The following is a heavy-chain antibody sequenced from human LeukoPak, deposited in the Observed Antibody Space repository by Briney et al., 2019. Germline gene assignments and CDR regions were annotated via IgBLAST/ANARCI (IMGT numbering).Heavy chain of an antibody. CDR1: GFTFSSYS. D-gene: IGHD6-13*01. J-gene: IGHJ4*02. V-gene: IGHV3-21*01. CDR3: ILDSSSWYLFDY. CDR2: ISSSSSYI. Sequence: GGSLRLSRAASGFTFSSYSMNWVRQAPGKGLEWVSSISSSSSYIYYADSVKGRFTISRDNAKNSLYLQMNSLRAEDTAVYYCILDSSSWYLFDYWGQGTLVTVSS.